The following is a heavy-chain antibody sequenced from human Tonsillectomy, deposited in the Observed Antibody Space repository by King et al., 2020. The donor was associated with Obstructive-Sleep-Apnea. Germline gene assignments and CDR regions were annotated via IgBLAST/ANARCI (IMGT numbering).Heavy chain of an antibody. Sequence: VQLVESGGGVVQPGRSLRLSCAASGFIFSDYGMHWVRQAPGKGLEWVTFIQYDGTNKYYADSVKGRFTISRDNSKNKLYLQMNSLRPEDTAVYYCAKRGYGGNGPDYWGQGTLVTVSS. CDR2: IQYDGTNK. V-gene: IGHV3-30*02. CDR1: GFIFSDYG. J-gene: IGHJ4*02. CDR3: AKRGYGGNGPDY. D-gene: IGHD4-23*01.